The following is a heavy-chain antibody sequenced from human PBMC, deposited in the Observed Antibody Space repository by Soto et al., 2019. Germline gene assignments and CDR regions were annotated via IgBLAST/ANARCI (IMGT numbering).Heavy chain of an antibody. CDR1: GFTFSSYW. V-gene: IGHV3-7*01. Sequence: GGSLRLSCAASGFTFSSYWMSWVRQAPGKGLEWVANIKQDGSEKYYVDSVKGRFTISRDNAKNSLYLQMNSLRAEDTAVYYCAREITIFGSADAFDIWGQGTMVTVSS. D-gene: IGHD3-3*01. J-gene: IGHJ3*02. CDR3: AREITIFGSADAFDI. CDR2: IKQDGSEK.